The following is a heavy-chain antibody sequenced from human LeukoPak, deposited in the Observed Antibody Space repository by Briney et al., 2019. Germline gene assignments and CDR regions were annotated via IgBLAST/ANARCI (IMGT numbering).Heavy chain of an antibody. CDR1: GGSISSSNW. V-gene: IGHV4-4*02. D-gene: IGHD3-22*01. Sequence: SETLSLTCAVSGGSISSSNWWSWVRQPPGKGLEWIGYIYYSGSTNYNPSLKSRVTISVDTSKNQFSLKLSSVTAADTAVYYCARERGNDSSGYYFDYWGQGTLVTVSS. CDR3: ARERGNDSSGYYFDY. J-gene: IGHJ4*02. CDR2: IYYSGST.